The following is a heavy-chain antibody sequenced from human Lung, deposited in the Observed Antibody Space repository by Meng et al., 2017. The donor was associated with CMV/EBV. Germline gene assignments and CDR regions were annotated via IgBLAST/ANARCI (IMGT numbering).Heavy chain of an antibody. J-gene: IGHJ5*02. V-gene: IGHV4-31*03. Sequence: LRLSCTVTGGPIKNPNYYWSWNRHQPGKGLEWLGYSYYTGAYYNPSLASRIFISLDSSHNRYSLPLGDVTAADTALYFCARMRGSGIEDSWGPGTLVTVSS. D-gene: IGHD3-10*01. CDR2: SYYTGA. CDR3: ARMRGSGIEDS. CDR1: GGPIKNPNYY.